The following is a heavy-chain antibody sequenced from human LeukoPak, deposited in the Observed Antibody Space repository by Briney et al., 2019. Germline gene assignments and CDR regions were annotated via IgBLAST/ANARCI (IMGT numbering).Heavy chain of an antibody. J-gene: IGHJ6*02. Sequence: PGGSLRLSCAASGFTFSSYSMTWVRQAPGKGLEWVSSISSSSSYIYYADSVKGRFTISRDNAKNSLYLQMNSLRAEDTAVYYCARNLWSGYQYYYYYGMDVWGQGTTVTVSS. D-gene: IGHD3-3*01. CDR1: GFTFSSYS. CDR2: ISSSSSYI. CDR3: ARNLWSGYQYYYYYGMDV. V-gene: IGHV3-21*01.